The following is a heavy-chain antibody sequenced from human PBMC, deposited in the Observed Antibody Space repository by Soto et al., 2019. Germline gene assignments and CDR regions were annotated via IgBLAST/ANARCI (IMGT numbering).Heavy chain of an antibody. V-gene: IGHV3-21*01. CDR3: TGDASRDSSARGWFDP. D-gene: IGHD6-13*01. CDR1: GFTFRSFT. CDR2: ISSNSAYI. J-gene: IGHJ5*02. Sequence: GGSLRLSCAASGFTFRSFTMNWVRQAPGKGLEWVSTISSNSAYIYYTDALRGRFTISRDNAKNSLHLQMNSLRAEDTAVYYCTGDASRDSSARGWFDPWGPGTLVTVSS.